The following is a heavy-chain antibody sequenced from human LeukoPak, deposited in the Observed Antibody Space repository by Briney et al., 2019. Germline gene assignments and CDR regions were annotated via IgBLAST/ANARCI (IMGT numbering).Heavy chain of an antibody. V-gene: IGHV3-21*01. J-gene: IGHJ4*02. CDR3: ARGHWGMDC. D-gene: IGHD7-27*01. Sequence: PGGSLRLSCAASGFTFSSYTMNWVRQAPGKGLEWVSLISSSSSYIFYADSVKGRFTISRDNAKKSLYLQMNSLRAEDTAVYYCARGHWGMDCWGQGTLVTVSA. CDR1: GFTFSSYT. CDR2: ISSSSSYI.